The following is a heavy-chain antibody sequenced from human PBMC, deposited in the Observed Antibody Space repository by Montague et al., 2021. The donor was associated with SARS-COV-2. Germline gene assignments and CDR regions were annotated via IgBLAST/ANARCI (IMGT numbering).Heavy chain of an antibody. V-gene: IGHV4-39*02. CDR3: ARLKRYFDSSGSPSAFDF. D-gene: IGHD3-22*01. CDR2: IYYTGNT. J-gene: IGHJ3*01. CDR1: GGSITNNIDY. Sequence: LSLTCTVSGGSITNNIDYWAWIRQPPGKGLEWIGSIYYTGNTDYNPSLKSRVTISVVTSKNHFTLKLSSVTAAETAVYYCARLKRYFDSSGSPSAFDFWGQGTKVTVSS.